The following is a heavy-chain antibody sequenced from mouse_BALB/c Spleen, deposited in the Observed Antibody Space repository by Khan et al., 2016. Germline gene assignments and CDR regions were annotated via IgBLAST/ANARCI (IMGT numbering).Heavy chain of an antibody. Sequence: VRLQQSGAELVRSGASVKLSCTASVFNIKDYYMHWVKQSPEQGLEWIGWIDPENGDTEYAPKFQGKATMTADTSSNAAYLQFSSLTSEDSAVYYCNAIYDGSDVYFDYWGQGTTLTVSS. V-gene: IGHV14-4*02. CDR3: NAIYDGSDVYFDY. J-gene: IGHJ2*01. CDR1: VFNIKDYY. D-gene: IGHD1-1*01. CDR2: IDPENGDT.